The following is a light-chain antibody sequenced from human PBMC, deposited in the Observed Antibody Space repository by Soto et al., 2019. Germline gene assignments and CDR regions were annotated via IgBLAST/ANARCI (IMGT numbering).Light chain of an antibody. Sequence: IVMTQSPGTLSLSPGDTATLSCRASQSLGSDLAWYQQKPGRAPRLLIYGASSRATGIPDRFSGSGSGTDFTLTISRLEPEDFAVYYCQQCSNWPLTFGGGTRLEIK. CDR1: QSLGSD. CDR2: GAS. CDR3: QQCSNWPLT. J-gene: IGKJ5*01. V-gene: IGKV3D-20*02.